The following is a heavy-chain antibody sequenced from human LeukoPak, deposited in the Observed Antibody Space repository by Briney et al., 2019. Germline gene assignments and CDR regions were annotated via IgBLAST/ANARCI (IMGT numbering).Heavy chain of an antibody. V-gene: IGHV3-23*01. CDR2: ISGSGGYT. CDR1: GFTFSSYD. CDR3: AKFGCSSTSCPSDS. Sequence: GGSLRLSCAASGFTFSSYDMTWVRQAPGKGLEWVSGISGSGGYTRYADSVKGRFTISRDNSKNTLYLQMNSLRAEDTALYYCAKFGCSSTSCPSDSWGRGTPVTVSS. D-gene: IGHD2-2*01. J-gene: IGHJ4*02.